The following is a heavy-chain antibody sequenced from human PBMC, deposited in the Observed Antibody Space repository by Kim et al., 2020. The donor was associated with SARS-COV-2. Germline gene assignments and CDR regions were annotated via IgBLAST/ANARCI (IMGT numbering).Heavy chain of an antibody. CDR1: GFTFDDYA. J-gene: IGHJ6*02. D-gene: IGHD2-15*01. CDR2: VRTETYLATT. V-gene: IGHV3-49*03. CDR3: ARDRSSSVVADV. Sequence: GGSLRLSCSASGFTFDDYALTWYRQAPGQRLEWVGFVRTETYLATTRYAASVEGRFTISRDDSNSIAYLQMDSLKIEDTAVYYCARDRSSSVVADVWGQGTPVTVSS.